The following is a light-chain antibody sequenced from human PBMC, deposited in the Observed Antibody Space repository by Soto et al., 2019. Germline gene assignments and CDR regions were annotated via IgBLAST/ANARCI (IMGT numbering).Light chain of an antibody. CDR1: QTVSSF. J-gene: IGKJ4*01. Sequence: VLTQSPATLSLSPGERATLSCRASQTVSSFLAWYQQKPGRAPRLLIHDSSDRATGIPARFSGSGSWTDFPLTISSLEPEDVAVYYCQQRSNWPLTFGGGTKVDIK. CDR2: DSS. V-gene: IGKV3-11*01. CDR3: QQRSNWPLT.